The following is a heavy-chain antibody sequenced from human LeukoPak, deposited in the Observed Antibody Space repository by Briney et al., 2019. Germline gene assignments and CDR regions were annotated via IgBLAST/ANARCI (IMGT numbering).Heavy chain of an antibody. CDR1: GGSVNSGGYY. J-gene: IGHJ2*01. Sequence: SETLSLTCTVSGGSVNSGGYYWSWIRQPPGKRLEWIGYIYYSGSTNYNPSLKSRVTISVDTSKNQFSLKLNSVTAADTAVYYCTRDWMSRPFSYYGSGSSRGYFDLWGRGTLVTVSS. CDR2: IYYSGST. CDR3: TRDWMSRPFSYYGSGSSRGYFDL. D-gene: IGHD3-10*01. V-gene: IGHV4-61*08.